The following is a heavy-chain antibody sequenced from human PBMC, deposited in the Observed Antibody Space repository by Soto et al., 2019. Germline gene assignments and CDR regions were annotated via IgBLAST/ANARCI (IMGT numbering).Heavy chain of an antibody. CDR3: ARGVGSNSYYMDV. CDR1: GFTFSSYG. V-gene: IGHV3-33*01. CDR2: IWYDGSNK. Sequence: QVQLVESGGGVVQPGRSLRLSCAASGFTFSSYGMHWVRQAPGKGLEWVAVIWYDGSNKYYADSVKGRFTISRDNSKNTLYLQMNSLRAEYTAVYYCARGVGSNSYYMDVWGKGTTVTVSS. D-gene: IGHD3-10*01. J-gene: IGHJ6*03.